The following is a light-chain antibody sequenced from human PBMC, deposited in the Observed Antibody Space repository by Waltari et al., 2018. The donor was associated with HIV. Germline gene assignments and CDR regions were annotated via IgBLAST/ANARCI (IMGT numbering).Light chain of an antibody. J-gene: IGLJ1*01. CDR1: NSDFGTYNL. CDR2: EVN. V-gene: IGLV2-23*02. Sequence: QSALTQPASVSGSPGQSITISCTGTNSDFGTYNLFSWYQQHPGKAPKLMIYEVNKRPSGISDRFSGSKSDNTASLTISGLQAEDEADYYCCSYASSTTYVFGTGTKITVL. CDR3: CSYASSTTYV.